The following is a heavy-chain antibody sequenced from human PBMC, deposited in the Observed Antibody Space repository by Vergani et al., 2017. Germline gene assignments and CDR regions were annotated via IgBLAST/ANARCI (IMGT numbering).Heavy chain of an antibody. J-gene: IGHJ4*02. CDR2: IYYSGST. D-gene: IGHD1-26*01. CDR3: AREEGHGSYFDY. Sequence: QVQLQESGPGLVKPSQTLSLTCTVSGGPISSYYWSWIRQPTGKGLEWIGYIYYSGSTNYNPSLKSRVTISVDTSKNQFSLKLSSVTAADTAVYYCAREEGHGSYFDYWGQGTLVTVSS. V-gene: IGHV4-59*01. CDR1: GGPISSYY.